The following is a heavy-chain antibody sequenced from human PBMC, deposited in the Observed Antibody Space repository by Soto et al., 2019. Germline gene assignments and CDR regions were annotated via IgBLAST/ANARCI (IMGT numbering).Heavy chain of an antibody. CDR1: GGSINSGGYS. CDR2: IYHTGNT. Sequence: TLSLTCTVSGGSINSGGYSWIWIRQPPGKGLEWIGYIYHTGNTFYNPSLQSRVTISVDQSKNQFSLSLGSVTAADTAMYYCARVERTLSTPFAYGMDVWGQGTTVTVSS. D-gene: IGHD2-2*01. CDR3: ARVERTLSTPFAYGMDV. V-gene: IGHV4-30-2*01. J-gene: IGHJ6*02.